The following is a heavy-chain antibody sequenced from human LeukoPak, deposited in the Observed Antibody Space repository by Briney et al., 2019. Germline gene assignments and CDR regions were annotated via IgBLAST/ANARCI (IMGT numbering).Heavy chain of an antibody. CDR2: IYTSGST. Sequence: SETLSLTCTVSGGSISSGSYYWSWIRQPAGKGLEWIGRIYTSGSTNYNPSLKSRVTISVDTSKKQFALKLSSVTAADTAVYYCARDYGDHRVDYWGQGTLVTVSS. J-gene: IGHJ4*02. CDR1: GGSISSGSYY. V-gene: IGHV4-61*02. CDR3: ARDYGDHRVDY. D-gene: IGHD4-17*01.